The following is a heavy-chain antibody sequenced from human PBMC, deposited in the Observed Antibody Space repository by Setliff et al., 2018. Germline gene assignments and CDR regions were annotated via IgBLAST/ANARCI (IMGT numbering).Heavy chain of an antibody. J-gene: IGHJ3*02. CDR2: IIPILGIA. D-gene: IGHD3-22*01. Sequence: SVKVSCKASGGTFSSYAISWVRQAPGQGLEWMGGIIPILGIANYAQKFQGRVTITADKSTSTAYMELSSLRSEDTAVYYCARNGDSSGYSYDALDIWGQGTMVTVSS. CDR3: ARNGDSSGYSYDALDI. V-gene: IGHV1-69*10. CDR1: GGTFSSYA.